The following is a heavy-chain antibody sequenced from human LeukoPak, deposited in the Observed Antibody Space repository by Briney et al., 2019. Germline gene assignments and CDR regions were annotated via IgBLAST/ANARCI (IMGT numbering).Heavy chain of an antibody. CDR1: GFTFNIHG. J-gene: IGHJ6*02. Sequence: PGGSLRLSCVASGFTFNIHGMSWVRQAPGKGLEWVANIKQDGSEKYYVDSVKGRFTISRDNAKNSLYLQMNSLRAEDTAVYYCARDRIVVVPAAMLYYYYGMDVWGQGTTVTVSS. V-gene: IGHV3-7*01. CDR2: IKQDGSEK. CDR3: ARDRIVVVPAAMLYYYYGMDV. D-gene: IGHD2-2*01.